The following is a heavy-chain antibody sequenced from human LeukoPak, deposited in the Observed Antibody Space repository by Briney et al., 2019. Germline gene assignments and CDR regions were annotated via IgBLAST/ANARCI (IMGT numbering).Heavy chain of an antibody. CDR3: ARTSSLTPDGFQH. CDR2: INHSGST. J-gene: IGHJ1*01. V-gene: IGHV4-39*07. D-gene: IGHD5-24*01. CDR1: GGSISSSSYY. Sequence: SETLSLTCTVSGGSISSSSYYWGWIRQPPGKGLEWIGEINHSGSTNYNPSLKSRVTISVDTSKNQFSLKLSSVTAADTAVYYCARTSSLTPDGFQHWGQGTLVTVSS.